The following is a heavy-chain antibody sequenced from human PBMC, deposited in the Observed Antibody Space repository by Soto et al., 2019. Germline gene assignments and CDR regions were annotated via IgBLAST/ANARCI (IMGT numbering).Heavy chain of an antibody. D-gene: IGHD1-26*01. CDR2: IYYSGST. CDR1: GGPISSGGYY. CDR3: ARDYPGGSYYDY. Sequence: SETLSLTCTVSGGPISSGGYYWSWIRQHPGKGLEWIGYIYYSGSTYYNPSLKSRVTISVDTSKNQFSLKLSSVTAADTVVYYCARDYPGGSYYDYWGQGALVTVSS. V-gene: IGHV4-31*03. J-gene: IGHJ4*02.